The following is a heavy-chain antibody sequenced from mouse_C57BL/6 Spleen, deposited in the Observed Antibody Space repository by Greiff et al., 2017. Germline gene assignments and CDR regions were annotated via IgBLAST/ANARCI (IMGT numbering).Heavy chain of an antibody. CDR1: GFTFSDYG. D-gene: IGHD2-12*01. J-gene: IGHJ4*01. CDR2: ISSGSSTI. Sequence: EVQLQESGGGLVKPGGSLKLSCAASGFTFSDYGMHWVRQAPEKGLEWVAYISSGSSTIYYADTVKGRFTISRDNAKNTLFLQMTSLRSEDTAMYYCATYYKDAMDYWGQGTSVTVSS. CDR3: ATYYKDAMDY. V-gene: IGHV5-17*01.